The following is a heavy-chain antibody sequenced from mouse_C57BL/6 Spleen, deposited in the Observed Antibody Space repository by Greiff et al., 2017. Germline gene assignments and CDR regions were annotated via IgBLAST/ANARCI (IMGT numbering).Heavy chain of an antibody. V-gene: IGHV2-9-1*01. CDR1: GFSLTSYA. Sequence: VQLVESGPGLVAPSQSLSITCTVSGFSLTSYAISWVRQPPGKGLDWLGVIWPGGGTNYNSALNSRLSIRNDNSKSQVFLKMNSLQTDVTAREYCARKDGNYVSFAYWGQGTLVTVSA. CDR2: IWPGGGT. CDR3: ARKDGNYVSFAY. J-gene: IGHJ3*01. D-gene: IGHD2-1*01.